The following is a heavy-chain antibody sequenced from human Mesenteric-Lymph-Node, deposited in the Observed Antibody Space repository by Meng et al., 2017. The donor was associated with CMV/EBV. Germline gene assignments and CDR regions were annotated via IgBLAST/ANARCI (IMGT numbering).Heavy chain of an antibody. CDR3: ARGPRYYDFWSGYSNWFDP. V-gene: IGHV4-59*01. CDR1: GGSISSYY. J-gene: IGHJ5*02. CDR2: IYYSGST. Sequence: SETLSLTCTVSGGSISSYYWSWIRQPPGKGLEWIGYIYYSGSTNYNPSLKSRVTISVDTSKNQFSLKLSSVTAADTAVYYCARGPRYYDFWSGYSNWFDPWGQGTLVTVSS. D-gene: IGHD3-3*01.